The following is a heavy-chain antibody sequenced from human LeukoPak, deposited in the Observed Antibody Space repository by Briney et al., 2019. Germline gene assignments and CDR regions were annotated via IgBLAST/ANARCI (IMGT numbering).Heavy chain of an antibody. CDR2: ISNSGGTI. J-gene: IGHJ6*03. Sequence: GGSLRLSCAASGFTFSNYNMNWVRQAPGKGLEWVSHISNSGGTIYYTDSVKGRFTISRDNAKNSLYLQMNSLRAEDTALYYCARFGKKVAAYYYYYMDVWGKGTTVTVSS. CDR3: ARFGKKVAAYYYYYMDV. D-gene: IGHD4-23*01. CDR1: GFTFSNYN. V-gene: IGHV3-48*04.